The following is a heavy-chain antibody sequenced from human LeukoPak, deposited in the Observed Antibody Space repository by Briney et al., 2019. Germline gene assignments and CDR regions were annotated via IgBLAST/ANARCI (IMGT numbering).Heavy chain of an antibody. CDR2: ISVSGSST. V-gene: IGHV3-23*01. Sequence: GESLRLSCAASGFTFSSYAMRWVRQAPGKGLEWVSGISVSGSSTDYADPVKGRFTISRDNSKSTLYLQMNSLRAEDTAVYYCSAGYYVESGGSHPPYWGQGDLVTASS. J-gene: IGHJ4*02. D-gene: IGHD3-3*01. CDR3: SAGYYVESGGSHPPY. CDR1: GFTFSSYA.